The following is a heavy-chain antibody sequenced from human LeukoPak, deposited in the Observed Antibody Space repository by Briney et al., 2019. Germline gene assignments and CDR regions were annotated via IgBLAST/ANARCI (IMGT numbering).Heavy chain of an antibody. V-gene: IGHV3-66*02. CDR1: GFTVSSNY. J-gene: IGHJ4*02. D-gene: IGHD3-9*01. Sequence: PEGSLRLSCAASGFTVSSNYMSWVRQAPGKGLEWVSVIYSGGSTYYADSVKGRFTISRDNSKNTLYLQMNSLRAEDTAVYYCARDGYYDILSAVMANDYWGQGTLVTVSS. CDR3: ARDGYYDILSAVMANDY. CDR2: IYSGGST.